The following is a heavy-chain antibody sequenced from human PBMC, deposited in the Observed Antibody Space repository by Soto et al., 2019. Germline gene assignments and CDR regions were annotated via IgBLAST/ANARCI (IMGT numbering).Heavy chain of an antibody. J-gene: IGHJ3*02. CDR1: GGTFSSYA. CDR3: ARDHRRYGYNAFDI. CDR2: IVPIFGTA. D-gene: IGHD3-9*01. V-gene: IGHV1-69*13. Sequence: SVKVSCKASGGTFSSYAISWVRQAPGQGLEWMGGIVPIFGTANYAQKFQGRVTITADESTSTAYKELSSLRSEDTAVYYCARDHRRYGYNAFDIWGQGTMVTVSS.